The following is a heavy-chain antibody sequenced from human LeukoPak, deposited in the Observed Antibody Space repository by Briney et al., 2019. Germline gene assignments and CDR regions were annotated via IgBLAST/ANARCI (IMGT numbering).Heavy chain of an antibody. D-gene: IGHD6-13*01. V-gene: IGHV4-4*07. CDR2: IYTSGST. CDR1: GASLSSYN. J-gene: IGHJ5*02. CDR3: ASQPYSTSWYEGFDP. Sequence: PSETLSLTCTVSGASLSSYNWNWIRQPPGKGLEWIGRIYTSGSTNYNPSLKSRVTISVDTSKNQFSLKLRSVTAADTAVYYCASQPYSTSWYEGFDPWGQGTLVTVSS.